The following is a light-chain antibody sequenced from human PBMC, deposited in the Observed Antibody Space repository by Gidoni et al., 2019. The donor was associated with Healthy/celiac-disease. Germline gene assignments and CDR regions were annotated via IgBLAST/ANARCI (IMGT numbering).Light chain of an antibody. J-gene: IGLJ3*02. CDR1: SSDVGSYNL. V-gene: IGLV2-23*02. Sequence: QSALTQPASVSGSPGQSITISCTGTSSDVGSYNLVSWYQQHPGKAPKLMIYEVSKRPSGVSKRFSWFKAGNKGFPTNSGLQAEDEADYYCCSYAGSSTWVFGGGTKLTVL. CDR2: EVS. CDR3: CSYAGSSTWV.